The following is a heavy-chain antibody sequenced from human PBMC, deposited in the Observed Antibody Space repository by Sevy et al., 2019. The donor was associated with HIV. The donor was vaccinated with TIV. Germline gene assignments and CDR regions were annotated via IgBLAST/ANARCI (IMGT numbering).Heavy chain of an antibody. D-gene: IGHD3-10*01. CDR1: GFTFSDYY. J-gene: IGHJ4*02. Sequence: GGSLRLSCAASGFTFSDYYMSWIRQAPGKGPEWLSYINNSSRLINYVKSVKGRFPISRDNAKNSVYLQMNSLRDEDTAVYYCARGKVLFDYWGQGTLVTVSS. CDR3: ARGKVLFDY. CDR2: INNSSRLI. V-gene: IGHV3-11*06.